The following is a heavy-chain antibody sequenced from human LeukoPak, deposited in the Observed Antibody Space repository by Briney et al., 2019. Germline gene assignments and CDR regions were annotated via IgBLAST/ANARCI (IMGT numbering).Heavy chain of an antibody. Sequence: PGGSLRLSCAASGFTFSSYGMHWVRQAPGKGLEWVAVISYDGTNKYYAESVKGRFTISRDNSKNTLYLQMNSLRAEDTAVYYCAKDLGIEWELLLLLDYWGQGTLVTVSS. CDR3: AKDLGIEWELLLLLDY. J-gene: IGHJ4*02. V-gene: IGHV3-30*18. CDR1: GFTFSSYG. CDR2: ISYDGTNK. D-gene: IGHD1-26*01.